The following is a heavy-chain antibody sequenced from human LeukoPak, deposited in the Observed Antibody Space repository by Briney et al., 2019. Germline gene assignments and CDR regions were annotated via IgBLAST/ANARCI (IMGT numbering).Heavy chain of an antibody. CDR2: ISSSSFGT. Sequence: PGGSLRLSCAASGFPFSSYAMSWVRQAPGKGLEWVSSISSSSFGTYYADSVKGRFTISRDNSKNTLYLQMNSLRAEDTAVYYCAKDRRDLGRLDYWGQGTLVTVSS. V-gene: IGHV3-23*01. J-gene: IGHJ4*02. D-gene: IGHD3-16*01. CDR3: AKDRRDLGRLDY. CDR1: GFPFSSYA.